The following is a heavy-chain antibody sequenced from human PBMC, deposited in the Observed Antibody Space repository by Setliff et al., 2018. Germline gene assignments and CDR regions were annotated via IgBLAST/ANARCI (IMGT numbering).Heavy chain of an antibody. CDR1: GFSFNTYG. V-gene: IGHV3-30*02. Sequence: GGSLRLSCAASGFSFNTYGMHWVRQAPGEGLEWVAFAQFDGSNKYYADSVLGRFTISRDNIKNTAFLQMNSLRADDTAMYYCVASPSNKNGHFEYWGQGTLVTVSS. CDR3: VASPSNKNGHFEY. CDR2: AQFDGSNK. J-gene: IGHJ4*02.